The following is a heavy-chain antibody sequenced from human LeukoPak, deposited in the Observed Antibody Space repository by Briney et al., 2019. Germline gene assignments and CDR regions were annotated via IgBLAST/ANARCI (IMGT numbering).Heavy chain of an antibody. CDR2: IIPIFGTA. J-gene: IGHJ5*02. CDR3: ARGLSCSGGSCYTHNWFDP. D-gene: IGHD2-15*01. Sequence: GASVKVSCKASGGTFSSYAISWVRQAPGQGLEWMGGIIPIFGTANYAQKFQGRVTITTDESTSTAYMELSSLRSEDTAVYYCARGLSCSGGSCYTHNWFDPWGQGTLVTVSS. V-gene: IGHV1-69*05. CDR1: GGTFSSYA.